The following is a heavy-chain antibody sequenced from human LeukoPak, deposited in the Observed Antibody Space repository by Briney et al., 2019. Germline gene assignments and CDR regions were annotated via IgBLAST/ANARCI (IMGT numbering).Heavy chain of an antibody. CDR2: INAGNGNT. CDR1: GYTFTNYA. CDR3: ARVYGSGSLRAFDI. Sequence: ASVEVSCKASGYTFTNYAMHWVRQAPGQRLEWMGWINAGNGNTKYSQKFQGRVTITRDTSASTAYMELSSLRSEDTAVYYCARVYGSGSLRAFDIWGQGTMVTVSS. D-gene: IGHD3-10*01. J-gene: IGHJ3*02. V-gene: IGHV1-3*01.